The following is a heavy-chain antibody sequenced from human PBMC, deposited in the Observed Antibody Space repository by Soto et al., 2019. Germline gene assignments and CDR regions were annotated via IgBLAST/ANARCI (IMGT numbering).Heavy chain of an antibody. V-gene: IGHV3-30*18. D-gene: IGHD3-10*01. CDR1: GFTFSSYG. CDR2: ISYDGSNK. Sequence: PGGSLRLSCAASGFTFSSYGMHWVRQAPGKGLEWVAVISYDGSNKYYADSVKGRFTISRDNSKNTLYLQMNSLRAEDTAVYYCAKDPDYYGSGRGRNWFDPWGQGTLVTVSS. J-gene: IGHJ5*02. CDR3: AKDPDYYGSGRGRNWFDP.